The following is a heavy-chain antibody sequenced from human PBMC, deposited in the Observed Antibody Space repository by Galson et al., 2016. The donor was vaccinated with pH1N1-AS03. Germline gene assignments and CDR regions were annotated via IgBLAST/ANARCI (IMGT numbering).Heavy chain of an antibody. V-gene: IGHV4-34*01. J-gene: IGHJ3*02. CDR3: ARGSYSSGWYRGRNAFDI. Sequence: SESLSLTCAVYGGSFNNYYWNWIRQSPGKGLEWVGEINHSGSTDYNPSLKSRVTISVDPSKNQISLNLNSVTAADTAGYYCARGSYSSGWYRGRNAFDIWGQGTMVTVSS. CDR2: INHSGST. D-gene: IGHD6-19*01. CDR1: GGSFNNYY.